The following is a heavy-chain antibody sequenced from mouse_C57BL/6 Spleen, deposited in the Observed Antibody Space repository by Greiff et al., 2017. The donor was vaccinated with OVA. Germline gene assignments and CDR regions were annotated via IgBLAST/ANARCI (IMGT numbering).Heavy chain of an antibody. CDR3: ASPLDD. J-gene: IGHJ2*01. V-gene: IGHV1-50*01. CDR2: IDPSDSYT. CDR1: GYTFTSYW. Sequence: QVQLQQPGAELVKPGASVKLSCKASGYTFTSYWMQWVKQRPGQGLEWIGEIDPSDSYTNYNQKFKGKATLTVDTSSSTAYMQLRSLTSEDSAVYDCASPLDDGGEGTT.